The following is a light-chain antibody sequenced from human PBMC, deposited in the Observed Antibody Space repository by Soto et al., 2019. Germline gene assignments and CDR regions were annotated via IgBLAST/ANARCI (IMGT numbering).Light chain of an antibody. V-gene: IGKV3-11*01. CDR1: QSVSGY. CDR3: QQRNYWQVT. CDR2: DVS. Sequence: EIVLTQSPGTLSLSPGEGDTLSCRASQSVSGYLAWYQQKPGQAPRLLIYDVSNRATGIPARFSGSGSGTDFTLTISSLEPEDFAIYYCQQRNYWQVTFGQGTRLEIK. J-gene: IGKJ5*01.